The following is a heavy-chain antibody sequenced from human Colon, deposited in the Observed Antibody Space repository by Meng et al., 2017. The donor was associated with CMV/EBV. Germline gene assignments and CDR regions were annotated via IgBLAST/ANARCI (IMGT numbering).Heavy chain of an antibody. D-gene: IGHD6-13*01. CDR2: ISSSSSYR. Sequence: GESLKISCAASGFTFSSYSMNWVRQAPGKGLEWVSSISSSSSYRYYADSVKGRFTISRDNAKKSVFLQMSSLRAEDTAVYYCARRNSSSWYQNYYHAMDVWGQGTTVTVSS. V-gene: IGHV3-21*01. CDR3: ARRNSSSWYQNYYHAMDV. CDR1: GFTFSSYS. J-gene: IGHJ6*02.